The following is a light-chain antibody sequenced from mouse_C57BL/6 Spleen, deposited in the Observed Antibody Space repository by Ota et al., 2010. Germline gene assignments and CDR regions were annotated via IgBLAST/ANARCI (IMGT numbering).Light chain of an antibody. CDR3: QNDYSYPLT. V-gene: IGKV8-19*01. Sequence: DIVMTQSPSSLTVTAGEKVTMSCKSSQSLLNXGNQKNYLTWYQQKPGQPPKLLIYWASTRESGVPDRFTGSGSGTDFTLTISSVQAEDLAVYYCQNDYSYPLTFGAGTKLEL. CDR2: WAS. CDR1: QSLLNXGNQKNY. J-gene: IGKJ5*01.